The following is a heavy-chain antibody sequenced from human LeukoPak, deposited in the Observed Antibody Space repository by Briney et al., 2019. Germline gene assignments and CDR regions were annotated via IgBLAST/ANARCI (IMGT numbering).Heavy chain of an antibody. CDR1: GFTFSSYG. CDR3: ARDGEGTTGTYYYDSSGYSDY. CDR2: IWYEGSNK. Sequence: GGSLRLSCAASGFTFSSYGMHWVRQAPGKGLEWVAVIWYEGSNKYYADSVKGRFTISRDNSKNTLYLQMNSLRAEDTAVYYCARDGEGTTGTYYYDSSGYSDYWGQGTLVTVSS. D-gene: IGHD3-22*01. J-gene: IGHJ4*02. V-gene: IGHV3-33*01.